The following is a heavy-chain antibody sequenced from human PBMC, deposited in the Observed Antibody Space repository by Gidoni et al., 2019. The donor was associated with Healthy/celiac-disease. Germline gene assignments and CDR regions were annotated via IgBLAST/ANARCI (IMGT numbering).Heavy chain of an antibody. CDR3: ARQGNGEDAFDI. Sequence: QLQLQESGPGLVKPSEPLSLTCTVSGGSISSSSYYWGWIRQPPGKGLEWIGSIYYSGSTYYNPSLKSRVTISVDTSKNQFSLKLSSVTAADTAVYYCARQGNGEDAFDIWGQGTMVTVSS. V-gene: IGHV4-39*01. D-gene: IGHD3-10*01. CDR1: GGSISSSSYY. J-gene: IGHJ3*02. CDR2: IYYSGST.